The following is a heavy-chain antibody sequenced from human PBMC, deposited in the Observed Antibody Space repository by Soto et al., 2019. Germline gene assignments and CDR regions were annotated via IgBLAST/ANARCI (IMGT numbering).Heavy chain of an antibody. V-gene: IGHV3-30*19. Sequence: QVQLVESGGGVVQPGTSLRVCCVGSGFTFRSYVIHWVRQAPGKGLEWVALTSYDGSDKYYDDSVRGRFTISRDNSRNTVDLQMDSLRLEDTALYYCARWGTTGGLDVWGQGTLVSVS. CDR1: GFTFRSYV. D-gene: IGHD3-16*01. CDR2: TSYDGSDK. CDR3: ARWGTTGGLDV. J-gene: IGHJ1*01.